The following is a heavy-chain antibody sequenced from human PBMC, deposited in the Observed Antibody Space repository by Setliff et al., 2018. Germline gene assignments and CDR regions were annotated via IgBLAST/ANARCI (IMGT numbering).Heavy chain of an antibody. V-gene: IGHV3-33*08. D-gene: IGHD2-15*01. CDR1: GFTFSNYR. Sequence: GSLRLSCAASGFTFSNYRMHWVRQAPGKGLEWVAVIWHDGGNKYHADSVKGRFTISRDNSKNTLYLQMNSLRPEDTAVYYCARTCSGSGCYAGLESWGQGTQVTVSS. CDR3: ARTCSGSGCYAGLES. CDR2: IWHDGGNK. J-gene: IGHJ4*02.